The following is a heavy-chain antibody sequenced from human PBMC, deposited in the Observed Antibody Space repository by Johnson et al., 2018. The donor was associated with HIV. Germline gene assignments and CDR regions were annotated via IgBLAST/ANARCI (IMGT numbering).Heavy chain of an antibody. CDR1: GFSFTSYT. CDR2: ISYDGNNK. V-gene: IGHV3-30*04. Sequence: VQLVESGGGVVPPGRSLRLSCAASGFSFTSYTLHWVRQAPGKGLEWVAVISYDGNNKYYTESVKGRFTISRDNSKNTLYLQMNSLRPEDPAVYYGVKGRGGRFSGSYLSLRVGAFDIWGQGTLVTVSS. J-gene: IGHJ3*02. D-gene: IGHD1-26*01. CDR3: VKGRGGRFSGSYLSLRVGAFDI.